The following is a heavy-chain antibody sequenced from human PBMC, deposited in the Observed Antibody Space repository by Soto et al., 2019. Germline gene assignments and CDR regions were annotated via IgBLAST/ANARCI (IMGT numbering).Heavy chain of an antibody. Sequence: ASVKVSCKASGYTFTNYAMHWVRQAPGQRPERLGWNNGGNGNTKYSQKLQGRVTMNRDTSASTAYMEMSSLRSEDTAVYYCATSGGGEDFDYWGQGTLVTVYS. V-gene: IGHV1-3*01. CDR2: NNGGNGNT. CDR1: GYTFTNYA. CDR3: ATSGGGEDFDY. D-gene: IGHD3-10*01. J-gene: IGHJ4*02.